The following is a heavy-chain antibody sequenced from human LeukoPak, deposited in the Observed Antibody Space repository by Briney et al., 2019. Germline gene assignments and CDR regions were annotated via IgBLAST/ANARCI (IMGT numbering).Heavy chain of an antibody. CDR1: GGSFSGYY. J-gene: IGHJ4*02. D-gene: IGHD2-2*01. CDR3: ARVPLVPAAMRGYYFDY. Sequence: SETLSLTCAVYGGSFSGYYWSWIRQPPGKGLEWIGEINHSGSTNYNPSLKSRVTISVDTSKNQFSLKLSSVTAADTAVYYCARVPLVPAAMRGYYFDYWGQGTLVIVSS. CDR2: INHSGST. V-gene: IGHV4-34*01.